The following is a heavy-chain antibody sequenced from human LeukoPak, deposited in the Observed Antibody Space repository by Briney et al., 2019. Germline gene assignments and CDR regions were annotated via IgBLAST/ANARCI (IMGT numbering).Heavy chain of an antibody. V-gene: IGHV4-59*08. CDR2: LYSTGLN. D-gene: IGHD2-2*02. Sequence: SETLSLTCTVSGDSLSSHSWSWVRQPPGKGLEWIGYLYSTGLNDYSPSLRSRVTMSMDTSKNQFSLKLSSVTAADTAVYYCARAHLGYCSSTTCYMSWFDPWGQGTLVTVSS. CDR1: GDSLSSHS. J-gene: IGHJ5*02. CDR3: ARAHLGYCSSTTCYMSWFDP.